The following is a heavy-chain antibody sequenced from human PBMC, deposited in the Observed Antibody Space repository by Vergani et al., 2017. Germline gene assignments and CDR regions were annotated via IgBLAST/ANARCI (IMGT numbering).Heavy chain of an antibody. D-gene: IGHD2-2*03. V-gene: IGHV3-23*01. CDR3: AKKGFCVTSGCNTTPMDSLQY. J-gene: IGHJ4*02. CDR1: GFSFSDYA. Sequence: EVQLLESGGGLVQPGGSLRLSCAASGFSFSDYAMSWVRQAPGKGLEWVAAISCSGSTPYYADSVKGRFTFSRDNFKNTLFLQMNNLRAEDTAVYYCAKKGFCVTSGCNTTPMDSLQYWGQGALVTVSS. CDR2: ISCSGSTP.